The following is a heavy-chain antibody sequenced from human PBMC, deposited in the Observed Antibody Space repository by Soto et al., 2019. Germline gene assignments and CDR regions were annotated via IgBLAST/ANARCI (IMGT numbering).Heavy chain of an antibody. CDR3: ARAPLDSSGYYFDAFDI. V-gene: IGHV1-69*06. CDR1: GGTFSSYA. J-gene: IGHJ3*02. Sequence: QVQLVQSGAEVKKPGSSVKVSCKASGGTFSSYAISWVRQAPGQGLEWMGGIIPIFGTANYAQKFQGRVTITADKSTSTAYMELSSLRAEDTAVYYCARAPLDSSGYYFDAFDIWGQGTMVTVSS. D-gene: IGHD3-22*01. CDR2: IIPIFGTA.